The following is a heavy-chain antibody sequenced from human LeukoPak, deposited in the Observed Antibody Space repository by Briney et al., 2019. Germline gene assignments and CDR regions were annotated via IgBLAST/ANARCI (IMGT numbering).Heavy chain of an antibody. CDR3: ASTDSEDIVVVPAAIS. V-gene: IGHV4-59*12. J-gene: IGHJ4*02. Sequence: SETLSLTCTVSGGSISSYYWSWIRQPPGKGLEWIGYIYYSGSTNYNPSLKSRVTISVDTSKNQFSLKLSSVTAADTAVYYCASTDSEDIVVVPAAISWGQGTLVTVSS. CDR1: GGSISSYY. D-gene: IGHD2-2*01. CDR2: IYYSGST.